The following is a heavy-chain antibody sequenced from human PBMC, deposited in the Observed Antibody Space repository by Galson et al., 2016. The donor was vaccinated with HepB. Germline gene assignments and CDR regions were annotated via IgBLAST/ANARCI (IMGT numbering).Heavy chain of an antibody. V-gene: IGHV3-23*01. Sequence: SLRLSCAASGFTFSSYAMSWVRQAPGKGLEWVSGISGSGGTTYYGDSVKGRFTISRDTSKNTLFLLMNSLRAEDSAVYYCAKDFFGGVEYCSGGTCYSGAADYWGQGTLVTVSS. CDR2: ISGSGGTT. D-gene: IGHD2-15*01. CDR1: GFTFSSYA. CDR3: AKDFFGGVEYCSGGTCYSGAADY. J-gene: IGHJ4*02.